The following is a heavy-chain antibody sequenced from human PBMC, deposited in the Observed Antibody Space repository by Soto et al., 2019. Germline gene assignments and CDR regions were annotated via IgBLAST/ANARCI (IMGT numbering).Heavy chain of an antibody. CDR3: ARDGLTAFGMIPTWDVDA. V-gene: IGHV3-30-3*01. CDR1: GFTFNSHT. D-gene: IGHD2-21*02. Sequence: QVQLVESGGGVVQWGGSVRLSCTASGFTFNSHTMHWVRQAPGEGLEWVAVISYDGSYKFYADSVKGRFTISRGNSKSTLYLQMNRLTAADTAIYYCARDGLTAFGMIPTWDVDAWGQGTTVTVSS. J-gene: IGHJ6*02. CDR2: ISYDGSYK.